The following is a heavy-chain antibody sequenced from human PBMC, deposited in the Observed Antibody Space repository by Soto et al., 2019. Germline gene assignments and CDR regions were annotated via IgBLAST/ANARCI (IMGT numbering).Heavy chain of an antibody. CDR3: ARGPGYYDMLTGYFLLDYFDY. D-gene: IGHD3-9*01. Sequence: QVQLVQSGAEVKKPGSSVKVSCKASGGTFSSYAISWVRQAPGQGLEWMGGIIPIFGTANYAQKFQGRVTITADESTSTAYMELSSLRSEDTAVYYCARGPGYYDMLTGYFLLDYFDYWGQGTLVTVSS. CDR1: GGTFSSYA. J-gene: IGHJ4*02. V-gene: IGHV1-69*01. CDR2: IIPIFGTA.